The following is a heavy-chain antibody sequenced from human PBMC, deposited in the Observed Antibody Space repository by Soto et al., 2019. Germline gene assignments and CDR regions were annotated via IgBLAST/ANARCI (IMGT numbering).Heavy chain of an antibody. V-gene: IGHV3-21*03. D-gene: IGHD1-1*01. CDR2: ISSSSSYI. CDR3: TTTTRGYFGPSDH. J-gene: IGHJ5*02. Sequence: GRSLILSCAAAGFAFSSYSMNWVRQAPGKGLEWVSSISSSSSYIYYADSVKGRFTISRDNAKNSLYLQMNSLRAEDTAVYYCTTTTRGYFGPSDHWGQGTLVTSPQ. CDR1: GFAFSSYS.